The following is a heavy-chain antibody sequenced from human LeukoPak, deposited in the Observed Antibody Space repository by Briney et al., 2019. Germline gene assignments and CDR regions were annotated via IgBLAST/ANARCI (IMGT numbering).Heavy chain of an antibody. CDR2: ISSSSSYI. CDR1: GFTFSSYS. CDR3: ARGIQLWNDAFDI. Sequence: GGSLRLSCAASGFTFSSYSMNWVRQAPGKGLEWVSSISSSSSYIYYADSVKGRFTISRDNAKNSLYLQMNSLRAEDTAVYYCARGIQLWNDAFDIWGQGTMVTVSS. V-gene: IGHV3-21*01. D-gene: IGHD5-18*01. J-gene: IGHJ3*02.